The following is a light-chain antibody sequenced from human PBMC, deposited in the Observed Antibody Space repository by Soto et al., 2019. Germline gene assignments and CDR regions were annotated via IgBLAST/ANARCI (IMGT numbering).Light chain of an antibody. Sequence: QSVLTQPPSASGTPGQRVTISCSGSSSNIGSNYVYWYQQLPGTAPKLLIYRNNQRPSGVPDRFSGSKSGTSASLAISGPRYEYEGDYYCAAWDDSLSGVVFGGGTKVTVL. CDR3: AAWDDSLSGVV. V-gene: IGLV1-47*01. J-gene: IGLJ2*01. CDR2: RNN. CDR1: SSNIGSNY.